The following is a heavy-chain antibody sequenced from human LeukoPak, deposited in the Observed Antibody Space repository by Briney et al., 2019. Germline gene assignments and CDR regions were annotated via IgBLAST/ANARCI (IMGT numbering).Heavy chain of an antibody. CDR1: GGSISN. D-gene: IGHD3-22*01. J-gene: IGHJ4*02. CDR3: ARTFDTSGYYYYYDN. CDR2: IHKNVGT. V-gene: IGHV4-59*01. Sequence: SETLSLTCTVSGGSISNWSWIRQPPGKGLEWIGYIHKNVGTNYNPSLKSRVTIPLDTSKNQFSLKLSSVTAADTAVYYCARTFDTSGYYYYYDNWGQGTLVTVSS.